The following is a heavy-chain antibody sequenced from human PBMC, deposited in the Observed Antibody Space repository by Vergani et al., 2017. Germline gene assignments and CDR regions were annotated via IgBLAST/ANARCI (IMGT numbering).Heavy chain of an antibody. D-gene: IGHD5-12*01. V-gene: IGHV4-38-2*01. J-gene: IGHJ6*02. CDR3: ARHRSDNDRGCMDV. CDR1: GYSIRSTYY. CDR2: IYHSGST. Sequence: QVQLQESGPGLVKPSETLSLTCAVSGYSIRSTYYWGWIRQPPGKGLEWIGSIYHSGSTYNNPSLKSRVTISVETSKNQFSLKLSSVTAADTAVYYCARHRSDNDRGCMDVWGQGTTVTVSS.